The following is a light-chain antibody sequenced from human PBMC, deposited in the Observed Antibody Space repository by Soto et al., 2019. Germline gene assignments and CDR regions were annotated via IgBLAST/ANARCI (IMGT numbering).Light chain of an antibody. CDR2: IND. V-gene: IGLV1-44*01. CDR3: AAWDDSLNAL. CDR1: SSNIGDNP. J-gene: IGLJ1*01. Sequence: QSVLTQPPSASGTPGQRITISCSESSSNIGDNPVNWYQQLPGAAPKLLIYINDQRPSGVPDRFSGSKSGTSASLAISGLQPEDEADYYCAAWDDSLNALFGTGTKVTVL.